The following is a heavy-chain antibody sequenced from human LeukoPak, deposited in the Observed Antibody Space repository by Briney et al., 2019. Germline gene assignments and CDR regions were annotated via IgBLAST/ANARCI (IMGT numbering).Heavy chain of an antibody. D-gene: IGHD6-19*01. Sequence: TLSLTCTVSGGSISSGSYYWNCIRQPAGKALEWLARIDWDDDKYYSTSLKTRLTISKDTSKNQVVLTMTNMEPVDTATYYCARIRRGIAVAGSTQDAFDIWGQGTMVTVSS. CDR3: ARIRRGIAVAGSTQDAFDI. CDR2: IDWDDDK. CDR1: GGSISSGSYY. J-gene: IGHJ3*02. V-gene: IGHV2-70*11.